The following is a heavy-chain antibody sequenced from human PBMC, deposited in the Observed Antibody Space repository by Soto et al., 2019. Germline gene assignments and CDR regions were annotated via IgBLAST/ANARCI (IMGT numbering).Heavy chain of an antibody. J-gene: IGHJ4*02. V-gene: IGHV1-69*02. CDR1: GGTFSSYT. CDR3: AAVPLLTGGGYERHYFDY. CDR2: IIPILGIA. D-gene: IGHD5-12*01. Sequence: GASVKVSCKASGGTFSSYTISWVRQAPGQGLEWMGRIIPILGIANYAQKFQGRVTITAGKSTSTAYMELSSLRSEDTAVYYCAAVPLLTGGGYERHYFDYWGQGTLVTVSS.